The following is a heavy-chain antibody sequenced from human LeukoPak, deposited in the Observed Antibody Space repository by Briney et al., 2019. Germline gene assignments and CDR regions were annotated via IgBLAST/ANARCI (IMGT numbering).Heavy chain of an antibody. CDR1: GFTSRSYG. V-gene: IGHV3-33*01. CDR3: VRTPVTGGSGTFYFDY. D-gene: IGHD2-8*02. Sequence: GGSLRLSCAASGFTSRSYGMHWVRQAPDKGLEWVAVIWYDRSNIQYRDSVKGRFTISRDNFENTLYLQMNNLRAEDTAVYYCVRTPVTGGSGTFYFDYWGQGALVTVSS. CDR2: IWYDRSNI. J-gene: IGHJ4*02.